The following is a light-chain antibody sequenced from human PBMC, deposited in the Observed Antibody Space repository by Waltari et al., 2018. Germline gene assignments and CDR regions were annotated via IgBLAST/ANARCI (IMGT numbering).Light chain of an antibody. CDR1: QTGRGNC. CDR2: AAS. CDR3: QQCGSSPLT. Sequence: ELVLTQSPGTLSLSPGERATLSCRASQTGRGNCLIWYQQKPGQAPRLLIFAASVRATGIPDRFSGSGSGTDFTLTVNRLEPEDFAVYHCQQCGSSPLTFGGGTKVEIK. V-gene: IGKV3-20*01. J-gene: IGKJ4*01.